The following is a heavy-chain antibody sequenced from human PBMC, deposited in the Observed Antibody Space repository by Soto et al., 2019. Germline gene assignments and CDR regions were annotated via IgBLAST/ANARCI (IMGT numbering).Heavy chain of an antibody. J-gene: IGHJ4*02. CDR2: FDPEDGET. D-gene: IGHD3-22*01. CDR3: ATRVRTGYYDSSGYYPAFLGRLDY. CDR1: GYTLTELS. V-gene: IGHV1-24*01. Sequence: QVQLVQSGAEVKKPGASVKVSCKVSGYTLTELSMHWVRQAPGKGLEWMGGFDPEDGETIYAQKFQGRVTMTEDTSTDTAYMELSSLRSEDTAVYYCATRVRTGYYDSSGYYPAFLGRLDYWGQGTLVTVSS.